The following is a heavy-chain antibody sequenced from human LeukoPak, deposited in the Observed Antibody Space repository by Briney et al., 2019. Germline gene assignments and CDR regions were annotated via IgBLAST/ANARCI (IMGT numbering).Heavy chain of an antibody. Sequence: PSETLSLTCAVSGGSISSSNWWSWVRQPPGKGLEWIGEIYHSGSTNYNPPLKSRVTISVDKSKNQFSLKLSSVTAADTAVYYCARGTTTIYYYYMDVWGKGTTVTVSS. J-gene: IGHJ6*03. CDR3: ARGTTTIYYYYMDV. CDR2: IYHSGST. CDR1: GGSISSSNW. D-gene: IGHD4-11*01. V-gene: IGHV4-4*02.